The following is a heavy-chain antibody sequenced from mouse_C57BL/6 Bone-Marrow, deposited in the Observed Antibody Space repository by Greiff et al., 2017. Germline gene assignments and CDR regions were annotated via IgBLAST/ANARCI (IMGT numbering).Heavy chain of an antibody. CDR1: GYSFTGYY. CDR2: INPSTGGT. Sequence: EVKLQESGPELVKPGASVKLSCKASGYSFTGYYMNWVKQSPEKSLEWIGEINPSTGGTTYNKKFKAKATLTVDKSSSTAYMQLNILTSEDSAVYCCASLWYPFAYWGQGALVTVSA. D-gene: IGHD2-1*01. CDR3: ASLWYPFAY. J-gene: IGHJ3*01. V-gene: IGHV1-42*01.